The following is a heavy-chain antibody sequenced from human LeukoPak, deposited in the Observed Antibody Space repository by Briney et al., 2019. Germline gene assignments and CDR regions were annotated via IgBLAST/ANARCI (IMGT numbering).Heavy chain of an antibody. Sequence: PGGSLRLSCAASGFTFSSYAMSWVRQAPGKGLEWVSAISGSGGSTYYADSVKGRFTISRDNSKNTLHLQMNSPRAEDTAVYYCAKDGGGSYSYFDYWGQGTLVTVSS. V-gene: IGHV3-23*01. CDR1: GFTFSSYA. J-gene: IGHJ4*02. D-gene: IGHD1-26*01. CDR3: AKDGGGSYSYFDY. CDR2: ISGSGGST.